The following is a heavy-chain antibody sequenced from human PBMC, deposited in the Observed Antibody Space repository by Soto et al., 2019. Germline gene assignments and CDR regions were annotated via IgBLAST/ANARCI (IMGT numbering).Heavy chain of an antibody. Sequence: GGSLRLSCAASGGTCISYAMSWVRQATGKGLEWVSAISGTGDSTYYADSVKGRFTISRDNSKNTLYLQINSLRAEDTAVYYCAKDRDSSGYYYRNYWGQGTLVTVSS. CDR2: ISGTGDST. J-gene: IGHJ4*02. D-gene: IGHD3-22*01. CDR1: GGTCISYA. CDR3: AKDRDSSGYYYRNY. V-gene: IGHV3-23*01.